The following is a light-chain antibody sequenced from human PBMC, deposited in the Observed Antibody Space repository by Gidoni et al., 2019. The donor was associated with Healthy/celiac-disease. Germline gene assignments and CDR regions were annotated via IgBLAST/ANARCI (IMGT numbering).Light chain of an antibody. J-gene: IGLJ3*02. CDR2: GNP. Sequence: SSELTQDPDESGALGQTGWITCQGDSLRSYYASWYQQKPGPAPVLVIYGNPNRPSGLPDRFSGSSSGNTASLTLTGAQAADEADYYCNSRDSSGHHLVFGGGTTLPVL. CDR3: NSRDSSGHHLV. CDR1: SLRSYY. V-gene: IGLV3-19*01.